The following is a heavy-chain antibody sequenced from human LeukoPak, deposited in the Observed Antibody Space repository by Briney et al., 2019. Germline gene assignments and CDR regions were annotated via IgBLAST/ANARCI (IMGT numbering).Heavy chain of an antibody. Sequence: ASVKVSCKTSGYTFTGYYMHWVRQAPGQGLEWLGRINPNSGGTNYAQKFQGRVTMTRDTSISTAYMELSRLRSDDTAVYYCASQYYDSSGYSYWGQGTLVTVSS. J-gene: IGHJ4*02. V-gene: IGHV1-2*06. CDR2: INPNSGGT. CDR1: GYTFTGYY. CDR3: ASQYYDSSGYSY. D-gene: IGHD3-22*01.